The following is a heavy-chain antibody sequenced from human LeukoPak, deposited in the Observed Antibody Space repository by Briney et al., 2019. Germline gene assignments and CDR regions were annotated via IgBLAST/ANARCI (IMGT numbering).Heavy chain of an antibody. CDR1: GFTFSGYW. CDR3: ARGGYSYDY. Sequence: QSGGSLRLSCAASGFTFSGYWMSWVRQAPGKGLEWVANIKQDGSERYYVDSVEGRFTISRDNAKNSLYLQMNSLRAEDTAVYYCARGGYSYDYWGQGTLVTVSS. J-gene: IGHJ4*02. V-gene: IGHV3-7*03. D-gene: IGHD5-18*01. CDR2: IKQDGSER.